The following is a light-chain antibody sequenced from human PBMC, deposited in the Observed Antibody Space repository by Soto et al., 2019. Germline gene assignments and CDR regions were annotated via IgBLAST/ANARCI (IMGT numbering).Light chain of an antibody. Sequence: EIVMTQSPGTLSLSPGETATLSCRASQSVSSNYVACFHQKPGQAPRLLSYGASSRSTGVPDRFSASGSGTGFTLTISRLEPEEFAVYYCQQYGRSPFTVGPGTKVDSK. CDR1: QSVSSNY. V-gene: IGKV3-20*01. CDR2: GAS. J-gene: IGKJ3*01. CDR3: QQYGRSPFT.